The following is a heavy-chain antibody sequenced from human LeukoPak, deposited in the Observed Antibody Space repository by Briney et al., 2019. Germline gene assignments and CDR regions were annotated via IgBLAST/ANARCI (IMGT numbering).Heavy chain of an antibody. V-gene: IGHV3-30*02. CDR2: IWYDGSNK. D-gene: IGHD5/OR15-5a*01. CDR1: GFTFSSYG. CDR3: AKDLSTVYMDYYYGMDV. J-gene: IGHJ6*02. Sequence: PGGSLRLSCAASGFTFSSYGMHWVRQAPGKGLEWVAVIWYDGSNKYYADSVKGRSTISRDNSKNTLYLQMNSLRAEDTAVYYCAKDLSTVYMDYYYGMDVWGQGTTVTVSS.